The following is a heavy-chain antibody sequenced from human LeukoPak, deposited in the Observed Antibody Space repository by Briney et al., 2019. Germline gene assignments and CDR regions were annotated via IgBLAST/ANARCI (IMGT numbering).Heavy chain of an antibody. CDR1: GGSLSGYY. Sequence: SETLSLTCAVYGGSLSGYYWSWIRQPPGKGLEWIGEINHSGSTNYNPSLKSRVTISVDTSKNQFSLKLSSVTAADTAVYYCARANPQQQLAFDYWGQGTLVTVSS. CDR2: INHSGST. J-gene: IGHJ4*02. V-gene: IGHV4-34*01. D-gene: IGHD6-13*01. CDR3: ARANPQQQLAFDY.